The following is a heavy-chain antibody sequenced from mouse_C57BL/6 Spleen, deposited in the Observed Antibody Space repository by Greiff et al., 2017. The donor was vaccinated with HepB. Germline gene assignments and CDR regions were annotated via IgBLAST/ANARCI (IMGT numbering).Heavy chain of an antibody. CDR2: IYPRDGST. CDR1: GYTFTSYD. V-gene: IGHV1-85*01. J-gene: IGHJ1*03. Sequence: QFQLQQSGPELVKPGASVKLSCKASGYTFTSYDINWVKQRPGQGLEWIGWIYPRDGSTKYNEKFKGKATLTVDTSSSTAYMELHSLTSEDSAVYFCARRPNYYGSSYGYFDVWGTGTTVTVSS. CDR3: ARRPNYYGSSYGYFDV. D-gene: IGHD1-1*01.